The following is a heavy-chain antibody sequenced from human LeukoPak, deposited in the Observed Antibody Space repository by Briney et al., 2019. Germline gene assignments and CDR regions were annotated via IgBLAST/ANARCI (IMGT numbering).Heavy chain of an antibody. J-gene: IGHJ4*02. V-gene: IGHV3-23*01. CDR1: GVSITNGY. CDR2: ISNSDYST. Sequence: PSETLSLTCVVSGVSITNGYWWYWVRQTPGKGLEWVSTISNSDYSTYYADSGKGRFTISRANSENTLYLQMNNLRAEDTAVYYCAKVTGYLLWGQGTLVTVSS. D-gene: IGHD1-14*01. CDR3: AKVTGYLL.